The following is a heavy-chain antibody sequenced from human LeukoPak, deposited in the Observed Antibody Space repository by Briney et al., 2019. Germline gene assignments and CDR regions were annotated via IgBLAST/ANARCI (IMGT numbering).Heavy chain of an antibody. J-gene: IGHJ4*02. V-gene: IGHV4-4*02. D-gene: IGHD4-17*01. CDR3: AREMTTVTTGFDY. Sequence: SGTLSLTCTVSGGSISNSKWWSWVRLPPGRGLEWIGRIYTSGSTNYNPSLKSRVTMSVDTSKNQFSLKLSSVTAADTAVYYCAREMTTVTTGFDYWGQGTLVTVSS. CDR2: IYTSGST. CDR1: GGSISNSKW.